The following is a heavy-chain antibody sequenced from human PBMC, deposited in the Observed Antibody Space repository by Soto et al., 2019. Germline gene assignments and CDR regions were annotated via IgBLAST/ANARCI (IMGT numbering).Heavy chain of an antibody. Sequence: ASVKVSCKTSGYICTSCGISWARQAPGQGLQWMGWISAHNGNTNYAQKFQGRVTMTTDSSTSTAYLELRSLRSDDTAVYFCARARTRYFDYWGQGTPVTVSS. D-gene: IGHD1-20*01. CDR2: ISAHNGNT. CDR1: GYICTSCG. CDR3: ARARTRYFDY. J-gene: IGHJ4*02. V-gene: IGHV1-18*04.